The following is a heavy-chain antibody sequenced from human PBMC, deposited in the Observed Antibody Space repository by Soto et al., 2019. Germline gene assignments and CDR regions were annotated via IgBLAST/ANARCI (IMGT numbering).Heavy chain of an antibody. CDR3: AKDGGFDYGFWYFDL. D-gene: IGHD4-17*01. Sequence: QVQLVESGGGVVQPGRSLRLSCAASGFTFSRYTMHWVRQAPGKGLEWVAVTSYDGSKKYYADSVKGRFTISRDNSKNTLYLQMDSLRAEDTAVYYCAKDGGFDYGFWYFDLWGRGTLVTVSS. CDR1: GFTFSRYT. J-gene: IGHJ2*01. V-gene: IGHV3-30-3*01. CDR2: TSYDGSKK.